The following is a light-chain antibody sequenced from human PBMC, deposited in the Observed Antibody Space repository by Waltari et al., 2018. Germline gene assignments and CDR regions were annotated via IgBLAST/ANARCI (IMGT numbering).Light chain of an antibody. CDR2: GQN. V-gene: IGLV3-19*01. CDR1: SLKIYY. Sequence: SSELTQDPAVSVALGQTVKIPCQGDSLKIYYASWYLQRPGQAPLLVIYGQNNRPSRAPDRFSGSSSGNTASLTITGARAEDEADYYCQSRDTTGNHWVFGGGTRLTVL. CDR3: QSRDTTGNHWV. J-gene: IGLJ2*01.